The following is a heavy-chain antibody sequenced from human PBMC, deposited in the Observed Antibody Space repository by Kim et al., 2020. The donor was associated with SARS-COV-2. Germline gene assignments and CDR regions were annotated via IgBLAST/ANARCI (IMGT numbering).Heavy chain of an antibody. CDR2: IIPIFGTA. CDR3: ARDSYGEGY. CDR1: GGTFSSYA. Sequence: SVKVSCKASGGTFSSYAISWVRQAPGQGLEWMGGIIPIFGTANYAQKFQGRVTITADESTRTAYMEVSRLRYEDTAGYYCARDSYGEGYWGQGTLVNGS. V-gene: IGHV1-69*13. J-gene: IGHJ4*01. D-gene: IGHD3-10*01.